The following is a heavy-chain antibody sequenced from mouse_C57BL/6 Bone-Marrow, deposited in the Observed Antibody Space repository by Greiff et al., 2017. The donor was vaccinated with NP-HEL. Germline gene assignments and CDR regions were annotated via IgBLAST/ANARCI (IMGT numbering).Heavy chain of an antibody. CDR1: GFTIKDDY. Sequence: VQLQQSGAELVRPGASVKLSCTASGFTIKDDYMHWVKQRPEQGLEWIGWIDPENGDTEYASKFQGKATITADTSSNTAYLQLSSLTSEDTAVYDWTTDGYDTWFAYGGQGTLVTVSA. CDR3: TTDGYDTWFAY. CDR2: IDPENGDT. D-gene: IGHD2-2*01. J-gene: IGHJ3*01. V-gene: IGHV14-4*01.